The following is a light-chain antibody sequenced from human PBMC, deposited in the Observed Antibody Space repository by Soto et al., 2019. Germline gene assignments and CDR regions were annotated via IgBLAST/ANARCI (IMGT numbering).Light chain of an antibody. CDR3: SSYAGNSNLI. Sequence: QSALTQPPSASGSPGQSVTIPCTGASSDVIGYDYVSWYQQYPGKAPKLMIYEVIKRPSGVPDRFSGSKSGNTASLTVSGLQTEDEADYYCSSYAGNSNLIFGGGTKLTVL. V-gene: IGLV2-8*01. J-gene: IGLJ2*01. CDR2: EVI. CDR1: SSDVIGYDY.